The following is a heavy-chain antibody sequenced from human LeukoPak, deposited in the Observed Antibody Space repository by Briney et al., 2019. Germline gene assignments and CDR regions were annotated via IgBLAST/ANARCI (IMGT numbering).Heavy chain of an antibody. CDR1: GFTVSSNY. CDR3: ARDRRYYDSSGYYQLFDY. D-gene: IGHD3-22*01. V-gene: IGHV3-66*02. J-gene: IGHJ4*02. CDR2: IYSGGST. Sequence: GGSLRLSCAASGFTVSSNYMSWVRQAPGKGLEWVSVIYSGGSTYYADSVKGRFTISRDNSKNTLYLQMNSLRVEDTAVYYCARDRRYYDSSGYYQLFDYWGQGTLVTVSS.